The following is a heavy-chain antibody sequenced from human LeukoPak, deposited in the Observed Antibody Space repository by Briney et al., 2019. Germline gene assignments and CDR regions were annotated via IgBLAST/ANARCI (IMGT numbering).Heavy chain of an antibody. Sequence: GGSLRLSCAASGFTFSSYSMNWVRQAPGKGLEWVSYISSSSSTIYYADSVKGRFTISRDNAKNSLFLQMTSLRAEDTAVYYCARGFDCSSASCYCMDLWGQGTTVTVSS. CDR1: GFTFSSYS. CDR2: ISSSSSTI. CDR3: ARGFDCSSASCYCMDL. V-gene: IGHV3-48*04. D-gene: IGHD2-2*01. J-gene: IGHJ6*02.